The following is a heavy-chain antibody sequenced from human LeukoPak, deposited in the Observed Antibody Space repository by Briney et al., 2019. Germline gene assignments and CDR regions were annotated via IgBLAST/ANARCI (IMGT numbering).Heavy chain of an antibody. CDR1: GYTFTGYY. CDR3: ARVTCSSSWLYFQH. CDR2: INPNSGGT. D-gene: IGHD6-13*01. V-gene: IGHV1-2*02. J-gene: IGHJ1*01. Sequence: ASVKVSCKASGYTFTGYYMHWVRQAPGQGLEWMGWINPNSGGTNYAQKLQGRVTMTRDTSISTAYMELSRPRSDDTAVYYCARVTCSSSWLYFQHWGQGTLVTVSS.